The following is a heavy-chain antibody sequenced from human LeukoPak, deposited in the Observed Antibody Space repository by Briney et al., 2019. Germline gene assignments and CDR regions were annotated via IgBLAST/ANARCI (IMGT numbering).Heavy chain of an antibody. V-gene: IGHV3-48*04. Sequence: PGGSLRLSCAASGFTFSSYSMNWVRQAPGKGLEWVSYISSSSSTIYYADSVKGRFTISRDNAKNSLYLQMNSLRAEDTAVYYCARLAVAGPSNWFDPWGQGTLVTVSS. CDR2: ISSSSSTI. CDR1: GFTFSSYS. D-gene: IGHD6-19*01. CDR3: ARLAVAGPSNWFDP. J-gene: IGHJ5*02.